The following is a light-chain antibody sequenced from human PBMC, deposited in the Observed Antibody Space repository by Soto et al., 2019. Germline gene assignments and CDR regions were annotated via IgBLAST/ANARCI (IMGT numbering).Light chain of an antibody. J-gene: IGKJ2*01. Sequence: DIPMTQSPSTLSASVGDRVTITCRSSESISRWLAWYQQKPGEAPKLLIYKASTLQSGVPSRFSGSGSGTDFTLTISSLQPDDFATYYCQQTKLYSPYTFGQGTRLEIK. CDR3: QQTKLYSPYT. V-gene: IGKV1-5*03. CDR1: ESISRW. CDR2: KAS.